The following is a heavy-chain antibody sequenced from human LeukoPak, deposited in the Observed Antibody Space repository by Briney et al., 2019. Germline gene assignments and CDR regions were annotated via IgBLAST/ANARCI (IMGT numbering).Heavy chain of an antibody. Sequence: MASETLSLTCTVSGGSISSGDYYWSWIRQPPGKGLEWIGHIYYSGSTYYNPSLKSRVTISVDTSKNQFSLKLSSVTAADTAVYYCARYVDTAMVYYFDYWGQGTLVTVSS. J-gene: IGHJ4*02. CDR2: IYYSGST. D-gene: IGHD5-18*01. CDR1: GGSISSGDYY. V-gene: IGHV4-30-4*01. CDR3: ARYVDTAMVYYFDY.